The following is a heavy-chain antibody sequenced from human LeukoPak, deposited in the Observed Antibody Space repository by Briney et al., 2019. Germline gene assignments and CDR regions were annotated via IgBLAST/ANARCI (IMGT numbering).Heavy chain of an antibody. Sequence: GGSLRLSCAASGFTFSSYWMSWVRQAPGKGLEWVANIKQDGSEKYYVDSVKGRFTISRDNAKNSLYLQMNSLRAEDTAVHYCVYYCGGDCYNFDYWGQGTLVTVSS. D-gene: IGHD2-21*02. J-gene: IGHJ4*02. CDR3: VYYCGGDCYNFDY. V-gene: IGHV3-7*01. CDR1: GFTFSSYW. CDR2: IKQDGSEK.